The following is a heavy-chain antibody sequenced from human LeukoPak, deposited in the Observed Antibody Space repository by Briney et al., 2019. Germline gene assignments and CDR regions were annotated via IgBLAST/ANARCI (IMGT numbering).Heavy chain of an antibody. D-gene: IGHD3-16*01. Sequence: GASVKVSCKASGYTFTGYYIHWVRQAPGQGLEWMGWINPNSGGTNYAQKFQGRVTMTRDTSISTAYMELSRLRSDDTAVYYCARGTTSKYYYYSYMDVWGKGTTVTVSS. CDR3: ARGTTSKYYYYSYMDV. CDR1: GYTFTGYY. CDR2: INPNSGGT. J-gene: IGHJ6*03. V-gene: IGHV1-2*02.